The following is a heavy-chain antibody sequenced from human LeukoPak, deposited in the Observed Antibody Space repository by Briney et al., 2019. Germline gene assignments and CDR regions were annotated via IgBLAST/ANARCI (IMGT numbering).Heavy chain of an antibody. CDR2: IDNSGST. CDR3: ARGEVGATRYHFDY. Sequence: SETLSLTCTVSSDSFSDYSWSWIRQPPGKGLEWIAYIDNSGSTNYNPSLKSRVTISVDTSKNQFSLKLSSVTAADTAEYYCARGEVGATRYHFDYWGQGTLVTVSS. CDR1: SDSFSDYS. J-gene: IGHJ4*02. V-gene: IGHV4-59*01. D-gene: IGHD1-26*01.